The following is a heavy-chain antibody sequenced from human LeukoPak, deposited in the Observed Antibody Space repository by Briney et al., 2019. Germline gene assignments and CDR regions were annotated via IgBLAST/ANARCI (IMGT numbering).Heavy chain of an antibody. V-gene: IGHV3-33*06. J-gene: IGHJ4*02. CDR2: IWYDGSNK. D-gene: IGHD5-24*01. CDR3: AKDSDGYNYWFDY. Sequence: PGRSLRLSCAASGFTFSSYGMHWVRQAPGKGLEWVAVIWYDGSNKYYADSVKGRFTISRDNSKNTLYLQMNSLRAEDTAVYYCAKDSDGYNYWFDYWGQGTLVTVSS. CDR1: GFTFSSYG.